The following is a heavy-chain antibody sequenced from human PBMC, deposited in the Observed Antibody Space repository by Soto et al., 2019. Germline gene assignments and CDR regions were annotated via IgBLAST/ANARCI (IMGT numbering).Heavy chain of an antibody. CDR2: IYYSGST. J-gene: IGHJ3*02. D-gene: IGHD4-17*01. Sequence: QLQLQESGPGLVKPSETLSLTCTVSGGSISSSSYYWGWIRQPPGKGLEWIGSIYYSGSTYYNPSLKRRVTISVDTSKNQFSLKLSSVTAADTAVYYCARPYGGPAFDIWGQGTMVTVSS. CDR1: GGSISSSSYY. CDR3: ARPYGGPAFDI. V-gene: IGHV4-39*01.